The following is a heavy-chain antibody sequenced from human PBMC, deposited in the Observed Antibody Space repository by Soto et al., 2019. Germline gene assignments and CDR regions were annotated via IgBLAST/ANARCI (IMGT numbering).Heavy chain of an antibody. V-gene: IGHV4-39*01. CDR1: RGSIQSSTYY. Sequence: QLQLQESGPGLVKPSETLSLTCTVSRGSIQSSTYYWGWIRQPPGKGLEWIGTVYYNGSPYFNPSLKSRLTLSAGPSQNQFSLRLASVTAADTAVYYCARQTYLTYFDIWGQGTMVIVSS. D-gene: IGHD3-16*01. CDR2: VYYNGSP. J-gene: IGHJ3*02. CDR3: ARQTYLTYFDI.